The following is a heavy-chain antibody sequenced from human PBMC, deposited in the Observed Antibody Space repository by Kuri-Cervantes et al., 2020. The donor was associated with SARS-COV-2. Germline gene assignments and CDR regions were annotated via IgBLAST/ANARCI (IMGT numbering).Heavy chain of an antibody. D-gene: IGHD4-17*01. CDR3: ARVDGDYVDY. Sequence: SETLSLTCTVSGGSISSHYWSWIRQPPGKGLEWIGYIYYNGSTNYNPSLKSRVTISVDTSKNQFSLKLSSVTAADTAVYYCARVDGDYVDYWGQGTLVTVSS. CDR2: IYYNGST. CDR1: GGSISSHY. V-gene: IGHV4-59*11. J-gene: IGHJ4*02.